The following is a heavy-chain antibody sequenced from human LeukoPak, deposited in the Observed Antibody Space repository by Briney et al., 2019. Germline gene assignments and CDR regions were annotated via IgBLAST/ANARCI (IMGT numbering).Heavy chain of an antibody. D-gene: IGHD3-22*01. J-gene: IGHJ1*01. CDR2: IILIFGTA. V-gene: IGHV1-69*13. Sequence: GASVKVSCKASGGTFSSYAISWVRQAPGQGLEWMGRIILIFGTANYAQKFQGRVTITADESTSTAYMELSSLRSEDTAVYYCASEGYYDSSGYTAEYFQHWGQGTLVTVSS. CDR3: ASEGYYDSSGYTAEYFQH. CDR1: GGTFSSYA.